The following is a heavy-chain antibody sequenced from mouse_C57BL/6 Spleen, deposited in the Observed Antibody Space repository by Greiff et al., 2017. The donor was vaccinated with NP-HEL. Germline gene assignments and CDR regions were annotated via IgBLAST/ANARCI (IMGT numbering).Heavy chain of an antibody. CDR2: ISSGGSYT. Sequence: EVQGVESGGDLVKPGGSLKLSCAASGFTFSSYGMSWVRQTPDKRLEWVATISSGGSYTYYPDSVKGRFTISRDNAKNTLYLEMSSLKSEDTAMYYCARRSLTTVVGGYFDYWGQGTTLTVSS. V-gene: IGHV5-6*01. D-gene: IGHD1-1*01. J-gene: IGHJ2*01. CDR3: ARRSLTTVVGGYFDY. CDR1: GFTFSSYG.